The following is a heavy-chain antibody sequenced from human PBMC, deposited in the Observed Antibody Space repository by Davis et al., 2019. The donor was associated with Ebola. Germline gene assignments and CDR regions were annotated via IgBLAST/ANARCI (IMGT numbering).Heavy chain of an antibody. CDR1: GFTFSSYG. J-gene: IGHJ6*02. CDR2: IWYDGSNK. V-gene: IGHV3-33*06. CDR3: AKDQGYSSSWSLKSYYYYYGMDV. D-gene: IGHD6-13*01. Sequence: PGGSLRLSCAASGFTFSSYGMHWVRQAPGKGLEWVAVIWYDGSNKYYADSVKGRFTISRDNSKNTLYLQMNSLRAEDTAVYYCAKDQGYSSSWSLKSYYYYYGMDVWGQGTTVTVSS.